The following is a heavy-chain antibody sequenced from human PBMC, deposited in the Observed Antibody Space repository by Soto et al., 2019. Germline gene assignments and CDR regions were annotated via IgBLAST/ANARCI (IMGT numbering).Heavy chain of an antibody. V-gene: IGHV4-31*11. CDR3: ARAQTIFGIITVFDY. Sequence: PSETLSLTCAVSCDSISSGYHWAWIRQHPGKGPEWIGYIYYSGSTYYNPSLKSRVTISIDTSKNQFSLKLSSVTAADTAVYYCARAQTIFGIITVFDYWGQGTLVTVSS. CDR2: IYYSGST. J-gene: IGHJ4*02. CDR1: CDSISSGYH. D-gene: IGHD3-3*01.